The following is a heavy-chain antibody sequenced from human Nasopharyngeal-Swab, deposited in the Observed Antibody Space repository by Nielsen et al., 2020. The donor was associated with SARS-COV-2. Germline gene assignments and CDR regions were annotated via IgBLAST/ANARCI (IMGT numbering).Heavy chain of an antibody. Sequence: WIRQPPGKGLEWSGEINHSGSTNYNPSLKSRVTISVDKSKNQFSLKPSSVTAADTAMYYCARGQGPRHYYDSSGYYYDVLGRGYYFDYWGQGTLVTVSS. J-gene: IGHJ4*02. CDR2: INHSGST. D-gene: IGHD3-22*01. V-gene: IGHV4-34*01. CDR3: ARGQGPRHYYDSSGYYYDVLGRGYYFDY.